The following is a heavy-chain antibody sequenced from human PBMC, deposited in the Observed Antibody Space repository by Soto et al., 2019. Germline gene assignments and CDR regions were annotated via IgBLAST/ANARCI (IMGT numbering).Heavy chain of an antibody. J-gene: IGHJ6*02. V-gene: IGHV1-69*13. Sequence: SVKVSCKASGGTFSSYAISWVRQAPGQGLEWMGGIIPIFGTANYAQKFQGRVTITADESTSTAYMELSSLRSEDTAVYYCARWTQAGYYDSSGYPRYYYYYYGMDVWGQGTTVTVSS. D-gene: IGHD3-22*01. CDR1: GGTFSSYA. CDR2: IIPIFGTA. CDR3: ARWTQAGYYDSSGYPRYYYYYYGMDV.